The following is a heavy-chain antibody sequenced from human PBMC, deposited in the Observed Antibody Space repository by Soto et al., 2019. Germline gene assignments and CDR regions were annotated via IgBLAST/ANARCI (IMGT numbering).Heavy chain of an antibody. Sequence: ASVTVSCKASGYTFTSYAMHWVRQAPGQRLEWMGWINAGNGNTKYSQKFQGRVTITRDTSASTAYMELSSLRSEDTAVYYCASEYCGGDCYSAARYGMDVWGQGTTVTVS. J-gene: IGHJ6*02. CDR3: ASEYCGGDCYSAARYGMDV. CDR1: GYTFTSYA. V-gene: IGHV1-3*01. CDR2: INAGNGNT. D-gene: IGHD2-21*02.